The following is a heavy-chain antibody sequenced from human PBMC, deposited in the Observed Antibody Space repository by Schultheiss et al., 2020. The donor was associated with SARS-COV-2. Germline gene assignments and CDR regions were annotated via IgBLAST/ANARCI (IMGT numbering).Heavy chain of an antibody. J-gene: IGHJ4*02. V-gene: IGHV3-33*01. D-gene: IGHD3-16*02. Sequence: GGSLRLSCAASGFTFSSYGMHWVRQAPGKGLEWVAVIWYDGSNKYYADSVKGRFTISRDNSKNTLYLQMNSLRAEDTAVYYCARDIRLRLGELSFSANYWGQGTLVTVSS. CDR3: ARDIRLRLGELSFSANY. CDR1: GFTFSSYG. CDR2: IWYDGSNK.